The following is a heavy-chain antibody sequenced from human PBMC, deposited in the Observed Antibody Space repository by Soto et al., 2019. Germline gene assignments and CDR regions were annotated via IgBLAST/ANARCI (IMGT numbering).Heavy chain of an antibody. CDR3: ARVLRGWFDP. J-gene: IGHJ5*02. CDR1: GCSMTSANW. CDR2: ISHSGIT. V-gene: IGHV4-4*02. Sequence: PSETLSLTCSVSGCSMTSANWWTWVRQPPGGGLEWIGEISHSGITNYKASLKSRVTMSVDKTKNDVSLKLTSVTAADTAVYYCARVLRGWFDPWGQGTPVTVSS.